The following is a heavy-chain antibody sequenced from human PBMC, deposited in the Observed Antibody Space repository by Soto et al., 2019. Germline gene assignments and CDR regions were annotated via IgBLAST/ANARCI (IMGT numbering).Heavy chain of an antibody. J-gene: IGHJ3*02. V-gene: IGHV1-18*01. CDR1: GYTFTSYG. CDR2: ISAYNGNT. D-gene: IGHD6-13*01. Sequence: QVQLVQSGSEVKKPGASVKVSCKASGYTFTSYGISWVRQAPGQGLEWMGWISAYNGNTNYAQKLQGRVTMTTDTSTSTAYMELRSLRSDDTAVYYCARDRRWAAAFPGLAFDIWGQGTMVTVSS. CDR3: ARDRRWAAAFPGLAFDI.